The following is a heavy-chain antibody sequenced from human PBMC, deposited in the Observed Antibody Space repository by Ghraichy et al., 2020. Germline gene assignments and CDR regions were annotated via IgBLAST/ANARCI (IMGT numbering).Heavy chain of an antibody. J-gene: IGHJ5*02. CDR1: GDSVSSKTAS. CDR2: TYYRSQWYY. Sequence: SQTLSLTCAISGDSVSSKTASWNWIRQSSSRGLEWLGRTYYRSQWYYDYAMSVRGRITINPDTSKNQFSLQLNSVTPEDTAVYYCARGAHGITVSLWSSWGQGTPVTVSS. D-gene: IGHD6-19*01. V-gene: IGHV6-1*01. CDR3: ARGAHGITVSLWSS.